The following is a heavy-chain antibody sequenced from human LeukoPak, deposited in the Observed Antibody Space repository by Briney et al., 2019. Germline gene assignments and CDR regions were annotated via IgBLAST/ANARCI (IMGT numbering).Heavy chain of an antibody. Sequence: GGSLRLSCAASGFTFSSYSMNWVRQSPGKGLEWVSYFSGSSNTIYYADSVKGRFTISRDNAKNSLYLQMNSLRDEDTAVYYCARAVTTVTRGGLVFDYWGQGTLVTVSS. J-gene: IGHJ4*02. CDR2: FSGSSNTI. V-gene: IGHV3-48*02. CDR3: ARAVTTVTRGGLVFDY. D-gene: IGHD4-17*01. CDR1: GFTFSSYS.